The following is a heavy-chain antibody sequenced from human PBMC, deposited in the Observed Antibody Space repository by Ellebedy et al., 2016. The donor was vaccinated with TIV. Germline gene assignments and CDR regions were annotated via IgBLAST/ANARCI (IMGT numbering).Heavy chain of an antibody. Sequence: ASVKVSCKASGYTFTSYGISWVRQAPGQGLEWMGWISAYNGNTKYVQKFQGRVTMTKDTSTSTAYMELRSLRSDDTAVYYCARGYGGNSNFDYWGQGTLVTVSS. V-gene: IGHV1-18*01. CDR2: ISAYNGNT. J-gene: IGHJ4*02. CDR1: GYTFTSYG. CDR3: ARGYGGNSNFDY. D-gene: IGHD4-23*01.